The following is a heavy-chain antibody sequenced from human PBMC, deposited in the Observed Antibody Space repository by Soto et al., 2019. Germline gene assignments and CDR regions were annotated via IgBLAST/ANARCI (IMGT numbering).Heavy chain of an antibody. CDR3: ARGDYYDSSGYFGY. V-gene: IGHV4-38-2*01. CDR1: GYSISSGYY. D-gene: IGHD3-22*01. J-gene: IGHJ4*02. Sequence: PSETLSLTCAVSGYSISSGYYWGWLRQPPGKGLEWIGYIYYSGSTNYNPSLKSRVTISVDTSKNQFSLKLSSVTAADTAVYYCARGDYYDSSGYFGYWGQGTLVTVSS. CDR2: IYYSGST.